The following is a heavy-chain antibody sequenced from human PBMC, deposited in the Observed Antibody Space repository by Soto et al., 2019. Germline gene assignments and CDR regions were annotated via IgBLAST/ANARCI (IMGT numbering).Heavy chain of an antibody. CDR3: ARDIGPHWYFDL. D-gene: IGHD2-15*01. CDR1: GFAVSSNF. V-gene: IGHV3-66*01. J-gene: IGHJ2*01. Sequence: GGSLRLSCAASGFAVSSNFMGWVRQAPGKGLEWVSVIYSGGSTYYADSVKGRFTISRDNAKNSLYLQMNSLRDEDTAVYYCARDIGPHWYFDLWGRGTLVTVSS. CDR2: IYSGGST.